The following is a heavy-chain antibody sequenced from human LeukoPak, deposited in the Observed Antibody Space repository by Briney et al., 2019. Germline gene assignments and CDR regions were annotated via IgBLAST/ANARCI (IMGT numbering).Heavy chain of an antibody. D-gene: IGHD6-19*01. CDR2: ITDSGGDT. Sequence: GGSLRLSCAASGFTFSNYAMSWVRQAPGKGLEWFSAITDSGGDTFYADSVKGRFTISRDNSKNTLDLQMSSLRAEDTAVYYCAKGSASSRPYYFDYWGQGALVTVSS. J-gene: IGHJ4*02. V-gene: IGHV3-23*01. CDR1: GFTFSNYA. CDR3: AKGSASSRPYYFDY.